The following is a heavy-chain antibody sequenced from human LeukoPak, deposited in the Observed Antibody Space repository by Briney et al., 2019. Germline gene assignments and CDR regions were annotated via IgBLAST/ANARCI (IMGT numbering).Heavy chain of an antibody. CDR3: ARDWSNDYGSGSYDY. CDR2: ISSSGSTI. V-gene: IGHV3-11*04. J-gene: IGHJ4*02. CDR1: GFIFSDYY. Sequence: GGSLRLSCAASGFIFSDYYMSWIRQAPGKGLEWLSYISSSGSTIYYADSVKGRFTISRDNAKNSLYLQMNSLRVEDTAVYYCARDWSNDYGSGSYDYWGQGTLVTVSS. D-gene: IGHD3-10*01.